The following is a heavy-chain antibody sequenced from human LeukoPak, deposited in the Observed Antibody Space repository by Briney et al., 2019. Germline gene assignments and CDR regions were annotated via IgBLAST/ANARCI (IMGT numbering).Heavy chain of an antibody. CDR1: GYTFTGYY. D-gene: IGHD3-22*01. CDR3: ARGRRYYDSSGYPFFDY. J-gene: IGHJ4*02. Sequence: AASVKVSCKASGYTFTGYYMHWVRQAPGQGLEWMGRINPNSGGTNYAQKFQGRVTMTRDMSISTAYMELSRLRSDDTAVYYCARGRRYYDSSGYPFFDYWGQGTLVTVSS. CDR2: INPNSGGT. V-gene: IGHV1-2*06.